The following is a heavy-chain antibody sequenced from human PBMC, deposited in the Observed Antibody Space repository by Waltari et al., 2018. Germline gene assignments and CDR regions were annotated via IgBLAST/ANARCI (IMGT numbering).Heavy chain of an antibody. D-gene: IGHD2-15*01. Sequence: QVQLVQSGAEVKKPGSSVKVSCKASGGTFSSYAISWVRQAPGQGLEWMGGIIPIFGTANYAQKCQGRVTITTDESTSTAYMELSSLRSEDTAVYYCARDKPSSGGISDAFDIWGQGTMVTVSS. CDR2: IIPIFGTA. J-gene: IGHJ3*02. V-gene: IGHV1-69*05. CDR3: ARDKPSSGGISDAFDI. CDR1: GGTFSSYA.